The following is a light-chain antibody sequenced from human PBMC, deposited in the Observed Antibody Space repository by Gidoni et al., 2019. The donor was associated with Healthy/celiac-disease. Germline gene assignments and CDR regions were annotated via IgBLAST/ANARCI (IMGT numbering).Light chain of an antibody. CDR3: QQYDNLRIT. J-gene: IGKJ5*01. CDR1: QDISNY. CDR2: EAS. Sequence: DIQMTQSPSSLSASVGDRVTITCQASQDISNYLNWYQQKPGTAPKLLIYEASNLETGVPSRFSGSGSGTDFTFTISSLQPEDIATYYCQQYDNLRITFGQGTRLEIK. V-gene: IGKV1-33*01.